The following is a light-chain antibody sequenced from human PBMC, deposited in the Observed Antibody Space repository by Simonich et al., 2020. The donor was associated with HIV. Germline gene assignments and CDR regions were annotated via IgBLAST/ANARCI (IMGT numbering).Light chain of an antibody. CDR2: AAS. Sequence: DIQMTQSPSSLSASVGDRVTITCRASQSISSYLSWYQQKPGKAPKILIYAASSLQSGVPSRFTGSGSGTDFTLTITNLQPEDSATYYCQQANSFPITFGQGTRLEI. J-gene: IGKJ5*01. CDR1: QSISSY. V-gene: IGKV1-39*01. CDR3: QQANSFPIT.